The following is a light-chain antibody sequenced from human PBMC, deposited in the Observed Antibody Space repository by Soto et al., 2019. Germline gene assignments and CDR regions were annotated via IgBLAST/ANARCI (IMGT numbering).Light chain of an antibody. Sequence: ELVLTQSPGTLSLSPGERATLSCRASQSVSSSYLAWYQQKPGQAPRLLIYGASSRATGIPDRFSGSGSGTDFTLTISRREPEDFALYYCQQSGSSPRLTFGGGTKVAIK. CDR2: GAS. CDR3: QQSGSSPRLT. V-gene: IGKV3-20*01. CDR1: QSVSSSY. J-gene: IGKJ4*01.